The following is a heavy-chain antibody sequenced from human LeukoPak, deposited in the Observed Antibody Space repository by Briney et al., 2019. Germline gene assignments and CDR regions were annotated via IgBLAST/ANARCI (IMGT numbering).Heavy chain of an antibody. CDR1: GFLFRSYA. CDR2: ISPSGDTT. D-gene: IGHD5-18*01. J-gene: IGHJ4*02. Sequence: GGSLRLSCAASGFLFRSYAMTWVRQAPGKGLQWVAAISPSGDTTYYADSVRGRFTVSRDNSNDILFLQVNNLRAEDTAAYFCTRDPGGGYSPTWYEGLFKYWGQGTLL. CDR3: TRDPGGGYSPTWYEGLFKY. V-gene: IGHV3-23*01.